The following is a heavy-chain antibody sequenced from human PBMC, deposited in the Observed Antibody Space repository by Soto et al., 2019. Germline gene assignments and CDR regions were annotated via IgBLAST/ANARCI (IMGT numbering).Heavy chain of an antibody. CDR3: ASQFWRPPHTQYYDYSGMDV. CDR1: GFTCSSYA. V-gene: IGHV3-30-3*01. Sequence: VQLVESGGGVVQPGRSLRLSCAASGFTCSSYAMHWVRQAPGKGLEWVAVISYDGSNKYYADSVKGRLTISRDNSKNTLYLQMNSLRAEDTYVYYCASQFWRPPHTQYYDYSGMDVWGQGTTVTVSS. J-gene: IGHJ6*02. CDR2: ISYDGSNK.